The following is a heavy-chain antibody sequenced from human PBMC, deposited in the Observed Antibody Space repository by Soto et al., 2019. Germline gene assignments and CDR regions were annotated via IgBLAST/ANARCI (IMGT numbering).Heavy chain of an antibody. CDR3: AKEGSGRSLDP. CDR1: GSFPADHG. J-gene: IGHJ5*02. Sequence: DVQLVESGGGLVQPGGPLRPSGQVSGSFPADHGPSWPRQAPGKGLEWVANIRQDGNGKFYVDSVRGRFTISKDNAEDTLYLQMNDLRPEDTAVYYCAKEGSGRSLDPWGQGTLVTVSS. CDR2: IRQDGNGK. V-gene: IGHV3-7*01. D-gene: IGHD3-10*01.